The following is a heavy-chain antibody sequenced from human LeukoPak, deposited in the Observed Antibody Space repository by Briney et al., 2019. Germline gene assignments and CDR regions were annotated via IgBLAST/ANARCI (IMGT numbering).Heavy chain of an antibody. CDR1: GGSFSTYY. CDR3: ARAVITFGAAVAKGFDY. Sequence: PSETLSLTCTVSGGSFSTYYWSWLRQPPGKGLEWIGYIYYSGSTDYNPSLKSRVTMSLDTSKNQFSLNLSSVTAADTAVYYCARAVITFGAAVAKGFDYWGQGTLVTVSS. D-gene: IGHD3-16*01. J-gene: IGHJ4*02. V-gene: IGHV4-59*01. CDR2: IYYSGST.